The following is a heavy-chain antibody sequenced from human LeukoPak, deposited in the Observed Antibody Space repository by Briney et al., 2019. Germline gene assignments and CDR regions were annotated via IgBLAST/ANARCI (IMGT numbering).Heavy chain of an antibody. V-gene: IGHV4-34*01. CDR2: INHSGST. Sequence: SETLSLTCAVYGGSFSGYYWSWIRQPPGKGLEWIGEINHSGSTNYNPSLKSRVTISVDTSKNQFSLKLSSVTAADTAVYYCARGGGRGGDCYTCGSIRRYYYYYMDVWGKGTTVTVSS. J-gene: IGHJ6*03. CDR3: ARGGGRGGDCYTCGSIRRYYYYYMDV. D-gene: IGHD2-21*02. CDR1: GGSFSGYY.